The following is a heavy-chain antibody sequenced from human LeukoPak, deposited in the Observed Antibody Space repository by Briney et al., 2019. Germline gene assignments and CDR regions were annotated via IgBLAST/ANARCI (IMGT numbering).Heavy chain of an antibody. J-gene: IGHJ4*02. V-gene: IGHV3-48*01. Sequence: GGSLRLSCAASGFTFSDYSMNWVRQAPGKGLEWVSYISGTSTTISYADSAKGRFTISRDNAKNSLYLQMNSLRAEDAAVYYCARDRFWAYDYWGQGTLVTVSS. CDR2: ISGTSTTI. D-gene: IGHD3-3*01. CDR3: ARDRFWAYDY. CDR1: GFTFSDYS.